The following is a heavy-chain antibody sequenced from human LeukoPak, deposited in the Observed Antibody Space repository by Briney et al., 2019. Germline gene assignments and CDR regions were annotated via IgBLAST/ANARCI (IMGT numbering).Heavy chain of an antibody. Sequence: PGGSLRLSCAASGFTFSTYGMNWVRQAPGKGLEWVSGISPSGEITYYIDSVKGRFTISRDNSKNTLYLQMNSLRAEDTAVYYCANLVGANAPSHAFDIWGQGTMVTVSS. V-gene: IGHV3-23*01. CDR3: ANLVGANAPSHAFDI. CDR1: GFTFSTYG. CDR2: ISPSGEIT. J-gene: IGHJ3*02. D-gene: IGHD1-26*01.